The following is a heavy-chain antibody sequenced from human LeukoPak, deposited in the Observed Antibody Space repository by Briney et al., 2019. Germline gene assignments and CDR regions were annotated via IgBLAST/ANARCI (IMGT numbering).Heavy chain of an antibody. Sequence: PGGTLRLSCAASGFTFSSYGMSWVRQAPGKGLEWVSAISGSGGSTYYADSVKGRFTISRDNAKNSLYLQMNSLRAEDTAVYYCASLYFYGSGNDYWGQGTLVTVSS. D-gene: IGHD3-10*01. CDR1: GFTFSSYG. CDR2: ISGSGGST. V-gene: IGHV3-23*01. J-gene: IGHJ4*02. CDR3: ASLYFYGSGNDY.